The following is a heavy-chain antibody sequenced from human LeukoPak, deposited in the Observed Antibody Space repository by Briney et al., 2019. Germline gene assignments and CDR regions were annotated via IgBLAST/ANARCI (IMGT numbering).Heavy chain of an antibody. J-gene: IGHJ4*02. CDR2: IIPIFGTA. V-gene: IGHV1-69*13. CDR3: ASLGPDGPISFDY. Sequence: SVKVSCKASEGTFSSYAISWVRQAPGQGLEWMGGIIPIFGTANYAQKFQGRVTITADESTSTAYMELSSLRSEDTAVYYCASLGPDGPISFDYWGQGTLVTVSS. D-gene: IGHD5-24*01. CDR1: EGTFSSYA.